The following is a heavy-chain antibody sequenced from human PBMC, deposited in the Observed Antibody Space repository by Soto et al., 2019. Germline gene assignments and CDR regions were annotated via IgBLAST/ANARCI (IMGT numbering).Heavy chain of an antibody. D-gene: IGHD2-8*01. Sequence: GESLKISCKASGYSFTSYWIGWVRQMPGKGLEWMGMIYPGDSDTRYSPSFQGQVTISADKSIGTAYLQWSGLKASDTAMYYCVRLMGGSNYYYYYMDVWGQGTTVTVSS. CDR2: IYPGDSDT. CDR3: VRLMGGSNYYYYYMDV. J-gene: IGHJ6*02. CDR1: GYSFTSYW. V-gene: IGHV5-51*01.